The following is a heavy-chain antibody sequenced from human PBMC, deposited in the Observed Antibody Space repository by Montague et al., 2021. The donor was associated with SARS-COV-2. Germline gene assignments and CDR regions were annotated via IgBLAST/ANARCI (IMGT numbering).Heavy chain of an antibody. V-gene: IGHV4-4*02. J-gene: IGHJ4*02. D-gene: IGHD1-20*01. Sequence: SETLSLTCAVSGGSINSSYWWSWVRQPPGKGLEWIGEIYHSGSTXYSPSLKTRVTMSVDKSKNQFSLKLSSVTAADTAMYYCTSLTEATYEWGQGTLVTVSS. CDR1: GGSINSSYW. CDR3: TSLTEATYE. CDR2: IYHSGST.